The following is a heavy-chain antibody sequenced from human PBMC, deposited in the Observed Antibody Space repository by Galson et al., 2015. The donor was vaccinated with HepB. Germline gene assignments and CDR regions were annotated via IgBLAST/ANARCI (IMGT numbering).Heavy chain of an antibody. J-gene: IGHJ4*02. CDR1: GFPFSNYA. CDR2: ILHDAHNR. V-gene: IGHV3-30*04. D-gene: IGHD3-16*01. Sequence: SLTLSCAASGFPFSNYAMHWVRQTPGKGLEWMTVILHDAHNRYYADSVEGRFTVSRDNSKNTVYLQMHSLRPEDTAIYYCARRAGASGGFSFDYWGQGSLVTVSS. CDR3: ARRAGASGGFSFDY.